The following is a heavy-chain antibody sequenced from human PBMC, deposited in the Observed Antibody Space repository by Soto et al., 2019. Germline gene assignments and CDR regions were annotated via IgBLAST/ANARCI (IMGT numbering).Heavy chain of an antibody. D-gene: IGHD3-22*01. J-gene: IGHJ3*01. Sequence: QVQLQESGPGLVKPSETLSLTCTVSGGSIRGNYWSWIRQPPGKRLEWIGHIHYTGDSNDNPSLESRAAMSIDTSKNQFSLKLRSVTAADTAVYYCARDSYLYESGGYFNDVFDFWGQGTMVTVSS. CDR2: IHYTGDS. V-gene: IGHV4-59*01. CDR3: ARDSYLYESGGYFNDVFDF. CDR1: GGSIRGNY.